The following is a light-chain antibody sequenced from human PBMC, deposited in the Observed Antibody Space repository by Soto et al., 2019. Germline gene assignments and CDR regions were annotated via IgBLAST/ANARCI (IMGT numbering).Light chain of an antibody. CDR3: QQYNNWPSIT. CDR2: GTS. Sequence: EIVMTQSPATLSVSPGERATLSCRASQSVGSNLAWYQQKPGQAPRLLIYGTSTRATGIPARFSGSGSGTEFTLTISGLQSEDFAVYYCQQYNNWPSITFGQGTRLEIK. V-gene: IGKV3-15*01. CDR1: QSVGSN. J-gene: IGKJ5*01.